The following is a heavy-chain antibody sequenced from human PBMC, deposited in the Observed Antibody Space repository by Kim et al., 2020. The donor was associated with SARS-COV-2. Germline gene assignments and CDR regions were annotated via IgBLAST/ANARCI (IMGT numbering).Heavy chain of an antibody. CDR3: ARGRAGVVPSPVLGLGPHYEYHTLDV. D-gene: IGHD5-12*01. Sequence: SETLSSRALSMVGPSVVTPGPGSASPPGKGLEWIGEINHGGSTNYNPSLKSRVSLSVDTSKNQFSLILRSATAADTAVYYCARGRAGVVPSPVLGLGPHYEYHTLDVWGRGTTVTVSS. J-gene: IGHJ6*02. CDR1: VGPSVVTP. CDR2: INHGGST. V-gene: IGHV4-34*01.